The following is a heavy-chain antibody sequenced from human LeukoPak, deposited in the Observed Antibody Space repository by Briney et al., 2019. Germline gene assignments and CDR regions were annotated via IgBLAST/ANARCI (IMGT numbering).Heavy chain of an antibody. V-gene: IGHV4-39*01. CDR1: GGSISSSSYY. CDR3: ASAFPWDYYDSSGFLS. J-gene: IGHJ4*02. D-gene: IGHD3-22*01. CDR2: IYYSGST. Sequence: SETLSLTCTVSGGSISSSSYYWGWIRQPPGKGLEWVGSIYYSGSTYYNPSLKSRVTISVDTSKNQFSLKLSSVTAADTAVYYCASAFPWDYYDSSGFLSWGQGTLVTVSS.